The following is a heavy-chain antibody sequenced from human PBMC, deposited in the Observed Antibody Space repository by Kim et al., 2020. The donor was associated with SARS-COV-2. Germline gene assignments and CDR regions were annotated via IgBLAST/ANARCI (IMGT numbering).Heavy chain of an antibody. Sequence: SETLSLTCAVYGGSFSGYYWSWIRQPPGKGLEWIGEINHSGSTNYNPSFKSRVTISVDTSKNQFSLKLSSVTAADTAVYYCARGRPTVYYYDSSGYSHFDYWGQGTLVTVSS. CDR2: INHSGST. CDR3: ARGRPTVYYYDSSGYSHFDY. D-gene: IGHD3-22*01. J-gene: IGHJ4*02. V-gene: IGHV4-34*01. CDR1: GGSFSGYY.